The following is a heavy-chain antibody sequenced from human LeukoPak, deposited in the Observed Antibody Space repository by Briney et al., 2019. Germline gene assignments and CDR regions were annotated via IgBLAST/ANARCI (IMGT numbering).Heavy chain of an antibody. V-gene: IGHV3-53*01. D-gene: IGHD3-10*01. CDR3: AEGSYYGSGSRPGYIEY. J-gene: IGHJ4*02. CDR2: MDNFGYK. CDR1: GFSVNNNY. Sequence: TGGSLRLSCAASGFSVNNNYMNWVRQATGKGLEWVSLMDNFGYKHYADSVEGRVTISGDSSRNTVYLQLNSLGAEDTAVYYCAEGSYYGSGSRPGYIEYWGQGTLVTVSS.